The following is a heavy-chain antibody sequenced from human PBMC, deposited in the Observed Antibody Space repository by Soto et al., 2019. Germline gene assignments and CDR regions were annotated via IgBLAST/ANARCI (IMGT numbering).Heavy chain of an antibody. CDR2: IYYSGST. V-gene: IGHV4-31*03. Sequence: QVQLQESGPGLVKPSQTLSLTCTVSGGSISSGGYYWSWIRQHPGKGLEWIGYIYYSGSTYYNPSLKRRVNMSVDTSKNQFSLKLSSVTAADTAVYYCAREQATVTPDYFDYWGQGTLVTVSS. J-gene: IGHJ4*02. CDR1: GGSISSGGYY. D-gene: IGHD4-17*01. CDR3: AREQATVTPDYFDY.